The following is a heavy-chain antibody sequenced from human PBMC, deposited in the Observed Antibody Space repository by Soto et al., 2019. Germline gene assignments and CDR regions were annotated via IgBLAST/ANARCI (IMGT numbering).Heavy chain of an antibody. Sequence: EVQLVESGGGLVRPGGSLRLSCAASGFNFISYDIHWVRQATGKGLEWVSGIGTAGDTYYPGAVEGRFIMSRENAENSVYLEMNSLRPGDTAVYYCARGVLGSADYYYGMDVWGQGTTVTVFS. D-gene: IGHD2-8*02. J-gene: IGHJ6*02. CDR2: IGTAGDT. V-gene: IGHV3-13*01. CDR1: GFNFISYD. CDR3: ARGVLGSADYYYGMDV.